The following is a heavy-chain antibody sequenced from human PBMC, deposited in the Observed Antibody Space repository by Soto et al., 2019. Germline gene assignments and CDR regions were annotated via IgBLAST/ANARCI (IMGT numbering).Heavy chain of an antibody. V-gene: IGHV3-30*18. D-gene: IGHD5-12*01. CDR1: RFTFSNYA. J-gene: IGHJ4*02. CDR3: AKDRSLFLYSGLDY. CDR2: ISYDGSNK. Sequence: GGSLRLSCAASRFTFSNYAMHWVRQAPGKGLEWVAVISYDGSNKFYADSVKGRFTISRDNSKNTLDLQMNSLRLEDTAVYYCAKDRSLFLYSGLDYWGQGSLVTVS.